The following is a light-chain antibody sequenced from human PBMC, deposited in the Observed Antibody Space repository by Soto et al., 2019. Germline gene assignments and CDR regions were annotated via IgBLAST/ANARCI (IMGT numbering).Light chain of an antibody. CDR3: QQYSSFPWT. J-gene: IGKJ1*01. CDR1: QSIGSW. V-gene: IGKV1-5*03. CDR2: KAS. Sequence: DIQMTQSPSILSASVGDIVTITCRASQSIGSWLAWYQQTEGKAPKVLIYKASNLERGVPSRFGGSGSGTEFTLTVSSLQAADFATDYCQQYSSFPWTFGQGTKVDIK.